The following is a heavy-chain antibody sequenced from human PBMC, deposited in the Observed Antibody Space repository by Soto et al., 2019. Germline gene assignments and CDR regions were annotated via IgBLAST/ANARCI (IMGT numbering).Heavy chain of an antibody. V-gene: IGHV3-33*01. CDR2: IWYDGSNK. D-gene: IGHD2-21*02. Sequence: QVQLVESGGGVVQPGRSLRLSCAASGFTFSSYGMHWVRQAPGKGLEWVAVIWYDGSNKYYADSVKGRFTISRDNSKNTLYLQMNSLRAEDTAVYYCARDVMAVTAKGAFDIWGQGTMVTVSS. CDR3: ARDVMAVTAKGAFDI. CDR1: GFTFSSYG. J-gene: IGHJ3*02.